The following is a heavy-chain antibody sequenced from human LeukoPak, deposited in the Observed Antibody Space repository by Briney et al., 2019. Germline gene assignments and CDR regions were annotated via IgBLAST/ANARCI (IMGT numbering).Heavy chain of an antibody. D-gene: IGHD6-19*01. J-gene: IGHJ4*02. CDR2: ISDSGSLT. V-gene: IGHV3-23*01. CDR3: AKDARRTNGWYFFDY. CDR1: GFAFSNLA. Sequence: GGSLRLSCAASGFAFSNLAMGWVRQAPGQGLEWVSVISDSGSLTYYADSVKGRFTISRDNSKNTLFLQMNSLRAKDTAVYYCAKDARRTNGWYFFDYWGQGTLVTVSS.